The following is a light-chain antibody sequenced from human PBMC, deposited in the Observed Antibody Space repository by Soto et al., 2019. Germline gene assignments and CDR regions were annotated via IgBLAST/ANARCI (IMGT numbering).Light chain of an antibody. V-gene: IGLV1-51*01. J-gene: IGLJ2*01. Sequence: QSALTQSSSVSAAAGQTVTISCSGSYSNIGSNFVSWYQHFPGSAPKLVIYDNTQRPSGIPDRFSGSKSGSSATLGITGLQTGDEADYYCGTWDSSLNVVVFGGGTKLTVL. CDR3: GTWDSSLNVVV. CDR1: YSNIGSNF. CDR2: DNT.